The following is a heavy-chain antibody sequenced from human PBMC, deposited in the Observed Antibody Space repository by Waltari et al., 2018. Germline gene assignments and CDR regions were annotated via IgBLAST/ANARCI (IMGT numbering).Heavy chain of an antibody. V-gene: IGHV4-30-4*08. CDR3: ARGVMITFGGVIVDAFDI. CDR2: IYYSGST. D-gene: IGHD3-16*02. CDR1: GGSISSGDYY. Sequence: QVQLQESGPGLVKPSQTLSLTCTVSGGSISSGDYYWSWIRQPPGKGLEWIGYIYYSGSTYYNPSLKSRVTISVDTSKNQFSLKLSSVTAADTAVYYCARGVMITFGGVIVDAFDIWGQGTMVTVSS. J-gene: IGHJ3*02.